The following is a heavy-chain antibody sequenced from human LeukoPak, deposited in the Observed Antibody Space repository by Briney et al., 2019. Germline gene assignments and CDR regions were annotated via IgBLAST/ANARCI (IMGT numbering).Heavy chain of an antibody. Sequence: GGSLRLSCAASGFTFSSYAMHWVRQAPGKGLEWVAVISYDGSNKYYADSVKGRFTISRDNSKNTLYLQMNSLRAEDTAVYYCAKHSYYGSGPIDYWGQGTLVTVSS. V-gene: IGHV3-30*04. J-gene: IGHJ4*02. CDR1: GFTFSSYA. D-gene: IGHD3-10*01. CDR2: ISYDGSNK. CDR3: AKHSYYGSGPIDY.